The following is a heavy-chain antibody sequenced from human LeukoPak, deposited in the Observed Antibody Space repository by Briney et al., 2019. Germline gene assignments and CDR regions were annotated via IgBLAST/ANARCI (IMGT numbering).Heavy chain of an antibody. Sequence: SVTLSLTCAVYGGSFSGYYWSGIPQPPGKGVEGSGEINQSRSTNYNTSLKSLVTISVDTSKNQFSLKLSSVTAADTAVYYCAREITAGGPVRGEFDYWGQGTLVTVSS. J-gene: IGHJ4*02. CDR2: INQSRST. CDR3: AREITAGGPVRGEFDY. V-gene: IGHV4-34*01. CDR1: GGSFSGYY. D-gene: IGHD3-10*01.